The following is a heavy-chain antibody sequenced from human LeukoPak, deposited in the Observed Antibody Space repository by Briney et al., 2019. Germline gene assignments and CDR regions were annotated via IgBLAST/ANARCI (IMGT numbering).Heavy chain of an antibody. CDR1: GYTFTSYA. CDR2: INAGNGNT. J-gene: IGHJ2*01. V-gene: IGHV1-3*01. CDR3: ARDSLTYYYGSGSPFDL. Sequence: ASVKVSCKASGYTFTSYAMHWVRQAPGQRLEWMGWINAGNGNTKYSQKFQGRVTITRDTSASTAYMELSSLRSEDTAVYYCARDSLTYYYGSGSPFDLWGRGTLVTVSS. D-gene: IGHD3-10*01.